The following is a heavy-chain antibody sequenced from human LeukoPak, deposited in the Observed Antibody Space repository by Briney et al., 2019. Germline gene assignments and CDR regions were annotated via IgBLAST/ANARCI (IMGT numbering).Heavy chain of an antibody. CDR1: GYSFSNYW. D-gene: IGHD3-3*02. Sequence: GESLKISCKGSGYSFSNYWIGWVRQMPGKGLEWMGIIYPGESETRYSPSVQGQVTISADKSITTAYLQWSSLKASDTAMYYCARLSDENYYYYMDVWGKGTTVTVSS. CDR3: ARLSDENYYYYMDV. J-gene: IGHJ6*03. CDR2: IYPGESET. V-gene: IGHV5-51*01.